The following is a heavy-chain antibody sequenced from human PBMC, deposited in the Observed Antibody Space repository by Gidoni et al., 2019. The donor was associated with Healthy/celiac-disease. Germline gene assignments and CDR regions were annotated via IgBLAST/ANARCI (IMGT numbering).Heavy chain of an antibody. CDR2: ISYDGSNK. Sequence: QVQLVESGGGVVQPGRSLRLSFAASGFPFRSYAMHWVRQAPGKGLEWVAVISYDGSNKYYADSVKGRFTISRDNSKNTLYLQMNSLRAEDTAVYYCARALWFREIRYYGMDVWGQGTTVTVSS. J-gene: IGHJ6*02. D-gene: IGHD3-10*01. V-gene: IGHV3-30*04. CDR1: GFPFRSYA. CDR3: ARALWFREIRYYGMDV.